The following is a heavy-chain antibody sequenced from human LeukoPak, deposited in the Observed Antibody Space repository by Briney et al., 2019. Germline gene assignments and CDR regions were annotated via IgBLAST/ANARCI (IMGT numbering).Heavy chain of an antibody. J-gene: IGHJ5*02. Sequence: SVKVSCKASGGTFSSYAISWVRQAPGQGLEWMGRIIPIFGTANYAQKFQGRVTITTDESTSTAYMELSSLRSEDTAVYYCATVRSGSYPPQYNWFDPWGQGTLVTVSS. D-gene: IGHD1-26*01. CDR3: ATVRSGSYPPQYNWFDP. CDR2: IIPIFGTA. CDR1: GGTFSSYA. V-gene: IGHV1-69*05.